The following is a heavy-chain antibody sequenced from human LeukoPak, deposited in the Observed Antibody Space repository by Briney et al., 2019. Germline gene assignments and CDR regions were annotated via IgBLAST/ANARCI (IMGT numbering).Heavy chain of an antibody. V-gene: IGHV1-18*01. CDR2: ISAYNGNT. Sequence: ASVKVSCKASGGTFSSYAISWVRQAPGQGLEWMGWISAYNGNTNYAQKLQGRVTMTTDTSTSTAYMELRSLRSDDTAVYYCARTAKWDLNYYYYMDVWGKGTTVTISS. CDR3: ARTAKWDLNYYYYMDV. D-gene: IGHD1-26*01. J-gene: IGHJ6*03. CDR1: GGTFSSYA.